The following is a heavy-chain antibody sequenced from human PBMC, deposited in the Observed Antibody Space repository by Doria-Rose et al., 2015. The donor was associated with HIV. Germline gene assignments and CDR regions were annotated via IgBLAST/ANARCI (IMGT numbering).Heavy chain of an antibody. CDR3: ARIKSSRWYHKYSFDF. J-gene: IGHJ4*02. D-gene: IGHD6-13*01. CDR2: IFSDDER. CDR1: GVSLSSPGMG. Sequence: QITLKESGPVLVKPTETLTLTCTVSGVSLSSPGMGVSWIRQPPGKALEWLANIFSDDERSYKTSLKSRLTISRGTSKSQVVLTMTDMDPVDTATYYCARIKSSRWYHKYSFDFRGQGPLVIVSA. V-gene: IGHV2-26*01.